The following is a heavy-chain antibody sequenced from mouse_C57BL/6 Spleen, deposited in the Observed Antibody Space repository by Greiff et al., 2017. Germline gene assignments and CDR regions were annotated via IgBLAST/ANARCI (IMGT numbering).Heavy chain of an antibody. V-gene: IGHV5-4*01. D-gene: IGHD2-5*01. CDR1: GFTFSSYA. CDR2: ISDGGSYT. J-gene: IGHJ2*01. Sequence: EVQLVESGGGLVKPGGSLKLSCAASGFTFSSYAMSWVRQTPEKRLEWVATISDGGSYTYYPDNVKGRFTISRDNAKNNLYLQMSHLKSEDTAMYYCARDYSNSYYFDYWGQGTTLTVSS. CDR3: ARDYSNSYYFDY.